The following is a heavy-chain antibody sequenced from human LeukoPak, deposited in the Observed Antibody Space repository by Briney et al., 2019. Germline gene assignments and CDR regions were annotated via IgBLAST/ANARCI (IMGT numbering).Heavy chain of an antibody. J-gene: IGHJ4*02. CDR1: GFTFSSYT. CDR3: ARTMVTRHDY. CDR2: ITSSTTYI. D-gene: IGHD5-18*01. Sequence: PGGSLRLSCAASGFTFSSYTINWVRQAPGKGLEWVSSITSSTTYIYYAGSVKGRFTISRDNAKNPLYLQMNSLRAEDTAVYYCARTMVTRHDYWGQGTLVTVSS. V-gene: IGHV3-21*01.